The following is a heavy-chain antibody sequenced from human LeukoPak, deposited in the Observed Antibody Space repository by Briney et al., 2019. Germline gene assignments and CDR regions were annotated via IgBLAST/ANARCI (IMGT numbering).Heavy chain of an antibody. V-gene: IGHV4-34*01. J-gene: IGHJ4*02. D-gene: IGHD3-10*01. CDR3: ARRVGTMVRGVIITYNFDY. CDR2: INHSGST. CDR1: GGSLRGYY. Sequence: SETLSLTCAVYGGSLRGYYWSGMSEPPGRGLEWIGEINHSGSTNYNPSLKSRVTISVDTSKNQFTLKLSSVTAADTAVYYCARRVGTMVRGVIITYNFDYWGQGTLVTVSS.